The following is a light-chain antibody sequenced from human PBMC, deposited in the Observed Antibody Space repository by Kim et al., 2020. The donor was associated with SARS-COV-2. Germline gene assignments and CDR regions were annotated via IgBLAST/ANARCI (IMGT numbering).Light chain of an antibody. J-gene: IGLJ1*01. Sequence: SSELTQDPAVSVALGQTVRITCQGDSLRSYYASWYQQKPGQAPVLVIYGKNNRPSGIPDRFSGSSSGNTTSLTITGAQAEDEADYCCNSRDSSGNHPFGTGTKVTVL. CDR1: SLRSYY. CDR3: NSRDSSGNHP. CDR2: GKN. V-gene: IGLV3-19*01.